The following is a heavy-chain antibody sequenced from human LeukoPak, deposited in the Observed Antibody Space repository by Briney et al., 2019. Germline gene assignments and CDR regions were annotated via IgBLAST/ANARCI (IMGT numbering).Heavy chain of an antibody. CDR1: GFTFSSYG. CDR2: ISYDGSNK. Sequence: GRSLRLSCAASGFTFSSYGMHWVRQAPGKGLEWVAVISYDGSNKYYAESVKGRFTISRDNSKNTLYLQMNSLRAEDTAVYYCAKEIRRYYFDYWGQGTLVTVSS. J-gene: IGHJ4*02. CDR3: AKEIRRYYFDY. V-gene: IGHV3-30*18.